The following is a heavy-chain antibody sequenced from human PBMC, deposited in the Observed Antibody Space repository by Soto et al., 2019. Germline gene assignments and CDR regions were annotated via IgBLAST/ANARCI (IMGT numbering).Heavy chain of an antibody. D-gene: IGHD1-1*01. CDR2: IYWDDDK. CDR3: AHRAKRNHLDY. J-gene: IGHJ4*02. V-gene: IGHV2-5*02. Sequence: SGPTLVNPTQTLTLTCTFSGFSLPTKEVGVGWIRPPPGKALEWLGLIYWDDDKVYSPFVNRRLTVTRDTSKNQVVLTITNMAPVDTGTYYCAHRAKRNHLDYWGQGTLVTVAS. CDR1: GFSLPTKEVG.